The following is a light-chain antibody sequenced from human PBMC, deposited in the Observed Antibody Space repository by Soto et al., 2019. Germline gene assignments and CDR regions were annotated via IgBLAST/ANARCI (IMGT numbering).Light chain of an antibody. CDR1: QSVSSIY. Sequence: VVLTQSPGTLSLSPGERATLSCRASQSVSSIYLAWYQQKPGQAPRLLIYGASSRATGIPDRFSGSGSGTDFPLTISRLEPEDCAVYYCHQYAGSPWTFGQGTKVEIK. V-gene: IGKV3-20*01. CDR3: HQYAGSPWT. J-gene: IGKJ1*01. CDR2: GAS.